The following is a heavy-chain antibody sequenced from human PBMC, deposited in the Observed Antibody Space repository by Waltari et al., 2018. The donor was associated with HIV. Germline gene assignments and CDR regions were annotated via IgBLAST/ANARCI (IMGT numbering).Heavy chain of an antibody. D-gene: IGHD7-27*01. CDR3: ARQSLGSFDY. CDR1: GFTFSSSA. J-gene: IGHJ4*02. CDR2: ITVSGGST. Sequence: EVQLLESGGGLVQPGGSLRLSGATYGFTFSSSAMSWVRQAPRKGLEWVSAITVSGGSTYYADSVKGRFTISRDNSKNTLYLQMDSLRAEDTAVYYCARQSLGSFDYWGQGTLVTVSS. V-gene: IGHV3-23*01.